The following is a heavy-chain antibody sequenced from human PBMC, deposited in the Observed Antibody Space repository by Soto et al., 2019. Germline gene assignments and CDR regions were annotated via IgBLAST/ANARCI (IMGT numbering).Heavy chain of an antibody. Sequence: GGSLRLSCTASGFTFGDYAMSWFRQAPGEGLEWVGFIRSKAYGGTTEFAASVKGRFTISRDDSKSIAYLQMNSLKTEDTAVYYCTRGSYDYIWGSYRKYFDYWGQGTLVTVS. CDR3: TRGSYDYIWGSYRKYFDY. CDR1: GFTFGDYA. D-gene: IGHD3-16*02. V-gene: IGHV3-49*03. J-gene: IGHJ4*02. CDR2: IRSKAYGGTT.